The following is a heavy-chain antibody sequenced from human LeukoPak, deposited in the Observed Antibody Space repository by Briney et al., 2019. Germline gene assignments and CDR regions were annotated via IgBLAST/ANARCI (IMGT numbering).Heavy chain of an antibody. CDR3: ARMGLICSGGSCYPWYFDY. V-gene: IGHV4-34*01. CDR2: INHSGST. Sequence: SETLSLTCAVYGGSFSGYYWSWIRQPPGKGLEWIGEINHSGSTNYNPSLKSRVTISVDTSKNQFSLKLSSVTAADTAVYYCARMGLICSGGSCYPWYFDYWGQGTLVTVSS. D-gene: IGHD2-15*01. J-gene: IGHJ4*02. CDR1: GGSFSGYY.